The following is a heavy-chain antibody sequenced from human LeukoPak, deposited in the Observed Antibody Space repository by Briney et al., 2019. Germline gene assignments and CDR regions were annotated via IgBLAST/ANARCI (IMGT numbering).Heavy chain of an antibody. J-gene: IGHJ4*02. V-gene: IGHV1-69*05. CDR2: IIPIFGTA. D-gene: IGHD4-17*01. CDR1: GGTLDRYG. CDR3: ARDRLADYVSGDLAY. Sequence: SAKVSCKASGGTLDRYGIFWVRQAPGQGLEWMGGIIPIFGTANYAQKFQGRLTITTDESTTTAYMELSGLRSEDTAVYYCARDRLADYVSGDLAYWGQGTLLTVSS.